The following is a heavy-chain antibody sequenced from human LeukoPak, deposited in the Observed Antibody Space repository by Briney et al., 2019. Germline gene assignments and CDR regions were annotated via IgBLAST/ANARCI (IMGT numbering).Heavy chain of an antibody. Sequence: SGGSLRLSCAASGFTFSSYSMNWVRQAPGKGLEWVSYISSSSSTICYADSVKGRFTISRDNAKNSLYLQMNSLRAEDTAVYYCARDLCSSTSCPGRLLWFGELSNWFDPWGQGTLVTVSS. J-gene: IGHJ5*02. CDR3: ARDLCSSTSCPGRLLWFGELSNWFDP. CDR1: GFTFSSYS. CDR2: ISSSSSTI. V-gene: IGHV3-48*01. D-gene: IGHD3-10*01.